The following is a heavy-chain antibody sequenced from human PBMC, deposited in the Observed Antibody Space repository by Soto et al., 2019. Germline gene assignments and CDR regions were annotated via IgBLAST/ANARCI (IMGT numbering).Heavy chain of an antibody. CDR3: AREPRSYYYGMDV. J-gene: IGHJ6*02. CDR2: IWYDGSNK. CDR1: GFTFSSYG. Sequence: QVQLVESGGGVVQPGRSLRLSCAASGFTFSSYGMHWVRQAPGKGLEWVAVIWYDGSNKYYADSVKGRFTISRDNSKNTVYLQMNSLRAEDTAVYYCAREPRSYYYGMDVWGQGTTVTVSS. V-gene: IGHV3-33*01.